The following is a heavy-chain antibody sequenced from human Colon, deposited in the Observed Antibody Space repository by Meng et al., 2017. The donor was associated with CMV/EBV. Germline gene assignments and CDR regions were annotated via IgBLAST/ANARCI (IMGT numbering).Heavy chain of an antibody. CDR3: AAITAATVTLYGMDV. Sequence: SCTASGMTFGNAWMSWVRQAPGKGLEWIGRIKSKIDGGTTDYAAPVKGRFSLSRDDSKNTLYLQMNSLKTEDTAVYYCAAITAATVTLYGMDVWGLGTTVTVSS. J-gene: IGHJ6*02. D-gene: IGHD6-13*01. V-gene: IGHV3-15*01. CDR1: GMTFGNAW. CDR2: IKSKIDGGTT.